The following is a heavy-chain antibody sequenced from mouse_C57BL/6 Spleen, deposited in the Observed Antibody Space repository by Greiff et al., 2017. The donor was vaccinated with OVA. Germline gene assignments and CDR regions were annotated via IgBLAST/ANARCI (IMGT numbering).Heavy chain of an antibody. CDR1: GYAFTNYL. V-gene: IGHV1-54*01. J-gene: IGHJ3*01. CDR2: INPGSGGT. CDR3: ARLEGSTWFAY. Sequence: QVQLKQSGAELVRPWTSVKVSCKASGYAFTNYLIEWVKQRPGQGLEWIGVINPGSGGTNYNEKFKGKATLTADKSSSTAYLQLSSLTSEDSAVYFCARLEGSTWFAYWGQGTLVTVSA. D-gene: IGHD1-1*02.